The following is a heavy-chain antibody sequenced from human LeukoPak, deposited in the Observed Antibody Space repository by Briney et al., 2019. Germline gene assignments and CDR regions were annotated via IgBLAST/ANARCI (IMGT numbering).Heavy chain of an antibody. V-gene: IGHV4-61*01. CDR3: ARAGSGSYYYFDS. Sequence: SETLSLTCTVSGGSVSSGSYYWSWIRQPPGKGLEWIGYIYYSGSTNYNPSLKSRVTISVDTSKNQFSLKLSSVTAADTAMYYCARAGSGSYYYFDSWGQGTLVTVSS. D-gene: IGHD1-26*01. CDR2: IYYSGST. CDR1: GGSVSSGSYY. J-gene: IGHJ4*02.